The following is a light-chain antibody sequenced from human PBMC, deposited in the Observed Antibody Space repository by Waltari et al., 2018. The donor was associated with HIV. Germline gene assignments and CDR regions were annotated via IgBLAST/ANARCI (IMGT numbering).Light chain of an antibody. Sequence: QSVLTQSSSASGTPGQRVTISCSGSTSNIGSNYVYWYQQLPGTAPKLLTYRNNQRPSGVPDLCAGSKSGTSASLAISGLRSEDEADYYCAAWDDSLEGIWVLGGGTKLTVL. V-gene: IGLV1-47*01. CDR1: TSNIGSNY. CDR3: AAWDDSLEGIWV. CDR2: RNN. J-gene: IGLJ3*02.